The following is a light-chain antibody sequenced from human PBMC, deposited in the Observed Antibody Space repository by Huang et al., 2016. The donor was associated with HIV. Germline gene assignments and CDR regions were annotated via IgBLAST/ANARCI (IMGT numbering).Light chain of an antibody. Sequence: DIQMTQSPSSLSASVGDRVTITCRASQSVSSFLNWYQQKPGKAPKLLIYNASDLEGGVPSRFSGSGSGTEFTLTTNNLQPEDFATYYCQQSYSATFGQGTKVEI. CDR3: QQSYSAT. CDR1: QSVSSF. V-gene: IGKV1-39*01. CDR2: NAS. J-gene: IGKJ1*01.